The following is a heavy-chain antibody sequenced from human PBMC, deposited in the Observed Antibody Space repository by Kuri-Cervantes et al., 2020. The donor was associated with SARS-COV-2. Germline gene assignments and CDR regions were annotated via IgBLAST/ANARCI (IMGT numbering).Heavy chain of an antibody. CDR1: GGSISSSSYY. D-gene: IGHD3-3*01. Sequence: ESLKISCTVSGGSISSSSYYWGWIRQPPGKGLEWIGSIYYSGSTYYNPSLKSRVTISVDTSRNQFSLKLSSVTAADTAVYYCARADFWSGYVYYFDYWGQGTLVTVSS. V-gene: IGHV4-39*07. J-gene: IGHJ4*02. CDR3: ARADFWSGYVYYFDY. CDR2: IYYSGST.